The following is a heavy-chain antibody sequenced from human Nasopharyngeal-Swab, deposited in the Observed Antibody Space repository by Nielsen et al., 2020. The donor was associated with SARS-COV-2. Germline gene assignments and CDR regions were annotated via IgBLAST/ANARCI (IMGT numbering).Heavy chain of an antibody. CDR3: ARDHVEAAVVGQYYYMDV. CDR1: GFTFRSHG. D-gene: IGHD6-13*01. V-gene: IGHV3-30*02. CDR2: IRFDGSNK. J-gene: IGHJ6*03. Sequence: GGSLRLSCAASGFTFRSHGMHWVRQAPGKGLEWVAFIRFDGSNKYYADSGKGRFTISRDNFKNIVYLEVDSLRPEDTAVYYCARDHVEAAVVGQYYYMDVWGKGTTVTVSS.